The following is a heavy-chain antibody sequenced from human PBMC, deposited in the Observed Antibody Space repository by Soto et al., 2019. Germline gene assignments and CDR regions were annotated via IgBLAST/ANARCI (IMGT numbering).Heavy chain of an antibody. D-gene: IGHD3-22*01. Sequence: QVQLQESGPGLVKPSETLSLTCTVSGGSISSYYWSWIRQPPGKGLEWIGYIYYSGSTHYNPSLKSLVTISVDTSKNLFSLKLSSVTAADTAVYYCARVNPGGYYYYMDVWGKGTTVTVSS. CDR3: ARVNPGGYYYYMDV. J-gene: IGHJ6*03. V-gene: IGHV4-59*08. CDR2: IYYSGST. CDR1: GGSISSYY.